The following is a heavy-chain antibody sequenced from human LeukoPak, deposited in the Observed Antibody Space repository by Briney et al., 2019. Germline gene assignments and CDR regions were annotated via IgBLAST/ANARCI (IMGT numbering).Heavy chain of an antibody. Sequence: SETLSLTCTVSGGSISSRSYSWGWIRQPPGKGLQWIGNIFYIGSTYYNPSLESRVTISVDTSKNQFSLKVSSVSAGDTAVYYYASLYAGRVDYWGQGTLVTVSS. J-gene: IGHJ4*02. V-gene: IGHV4-39*01. D-gene: IGHD4-23*01. CDR1: GGSISSRSYS. CDR3: ASLYAGRVDY. CDR2: IFYIGST.